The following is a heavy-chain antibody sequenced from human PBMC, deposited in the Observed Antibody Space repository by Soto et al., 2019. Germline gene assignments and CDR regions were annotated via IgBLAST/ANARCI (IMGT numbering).Heavy chain of an antibody. V-gene: IGHV3-33*01. CDR3: ARGERDSSGYGFGYFDY. J-gene: IGHJ4*02. Sequence: QVQLVESGGGVVQPGRSLRLSCAASGFTFSSYGMHWVRQAPGKGLEWVAVIWYDGSNKYYADSVKGRFTISRDNSKNTLYLQMNSLRAEDTAVYYCARGERDSSGYGFGYFDYWGQGTLVTVSS. D-gene: IGHD3-22*01. CDR2: IWYDGSNK. CDR1: GFTFSSYG.